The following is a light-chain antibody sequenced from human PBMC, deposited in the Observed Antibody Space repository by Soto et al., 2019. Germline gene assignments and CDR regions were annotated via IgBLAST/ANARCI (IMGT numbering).Light chain of an antibody. Sequence: DIQMSHSPSSLSASVGDRVTIACRSNQTIISYLNWYQQKPGIAPKLLIYAAYTLQRGVPSRFSGSGSGTDFTLTISSQQPEDFATYYCQQTYNTPLTLGGGTKVDIK. V-gene: IGKV1-39*01. CDR3: QQTYNTPLT. CDR1: QTIISY. J-gene: IGKJ4*01. CDR2: AAY.